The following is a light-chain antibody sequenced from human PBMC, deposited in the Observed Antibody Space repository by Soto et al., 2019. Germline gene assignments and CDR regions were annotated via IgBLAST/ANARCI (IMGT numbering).Light chain of an antibody. CDR1: SSDVGGYNY. CDR2: AVT. Sequence: QSVRTQPASVSGSPGQSITISCTGTSSDVGGYNYDSWYQQHPGKAPKLMIYAVTDRPSGVSSRFSGSKSGNTASLTISGLQAEDEADYYCSSYTSSSTLFGTGTKVTVL. V-gene: IGLV2-14*01. CDR3: SSYTSSSTL. J-gene: IGLJ1*01.